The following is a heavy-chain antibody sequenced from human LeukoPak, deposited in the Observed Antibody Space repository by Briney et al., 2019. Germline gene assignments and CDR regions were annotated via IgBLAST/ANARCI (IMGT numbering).Heavy chain of an antibody. CDR1: GFTFDDYA. D-gene: IGHD3-3*01. Sequence: GRSLRLSCAASGFTFDDYAMHWVRQAPGKGLEWVSGISWNSGSIGYADSVKGRFTISRDNAKNSLYLQMNSLRAEDTAVYYCARTYDFWSGPPRLVDYWGQGTLVTVSS. CDR2: ISWNSGSI. V-gene: IGHV3-9*01. CDR3: ARTYDFWSGPPRLVDY. J-gene: IGHJ4*02.